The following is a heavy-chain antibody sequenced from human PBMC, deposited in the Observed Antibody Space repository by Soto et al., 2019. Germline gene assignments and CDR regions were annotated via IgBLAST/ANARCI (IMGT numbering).Heavy chain of an antibody. Sequence: GESLKISCNGSGYSFTSYWISWVRQMPGKGLEWMGRIDPSDSYTNYSPSFQGHVTISADKSISTAYLQWSSLKASDTAMYYCARQWGKDSSGYYYYFDYWGQGTLVTVSS. D-gene: IGHD3-22*01. CDR3: ARQWGKDSSGYYYYFDY. CDR2: IDPSDSYT. CDR1: GYSFTSYW. J-gene: IGHJ4*02. V-gene: IGHV5-10-1*01.